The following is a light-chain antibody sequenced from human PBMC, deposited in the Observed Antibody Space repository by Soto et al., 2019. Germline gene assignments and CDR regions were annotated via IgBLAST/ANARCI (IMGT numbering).Light chain of an antibody. CDR1: QSVNSNN. V-gene: IGKV3-20*01. CDR3: QHYDGSPRT. Sequence: ETVLTQSPGTVPLSPGERATLSCRTSQSVNSNNLACYQQKPGQAPRLLIYCVFNRDTGIPDRFSGSGSGTDFYLTISRLEPEDAEVYYCQHYDGSPRTFGQGTKLEIK. J-gene: IGKJ2*01. CDR2: CVF.